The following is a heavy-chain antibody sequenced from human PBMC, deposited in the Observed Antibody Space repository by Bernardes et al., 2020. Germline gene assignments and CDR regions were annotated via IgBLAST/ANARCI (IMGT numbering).Heavy chain of an antibody. D-gene: IGHD2-15*01. J-gene: IGHJ6*03. CDR1: GFTFSSYW. CDR2: IKQDGSEK. Sequence: GGSLRLSCAASGFTFSSYWMSWVRQAPGQGLEWVANIKQDGSEKYYVDSVKGRFTISRDNAKNSLYLQMNSLRAEDTAVYYCAREMYCSGGSCWANYYYYYMDVWGKGTTVTVSS. CDR3: AREMYCSGGSCWANYYYYYMDV. V-gene: IGHV3-7*03.